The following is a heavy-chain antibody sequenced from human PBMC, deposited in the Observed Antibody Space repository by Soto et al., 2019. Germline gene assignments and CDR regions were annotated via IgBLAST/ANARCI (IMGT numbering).Heavy chain of an antibody. CDR2: IIPMFDIV. J-gene: IGHJ4*02. Sequence: SVKVSCKASGCTFGSNAISWVRQAPGQGLEWMGGIIPMFDIVHFAQKFQGRVTITADEFTSTAYMELSSLRSEDTAVYYCAREAENEYFDYWGKGNPITVSS. D-gene: IGHD1-1*01. CDR3: AREAENEYFDY. V-gene: IGHV1-69*13. CDR1: GCTFGSNA.